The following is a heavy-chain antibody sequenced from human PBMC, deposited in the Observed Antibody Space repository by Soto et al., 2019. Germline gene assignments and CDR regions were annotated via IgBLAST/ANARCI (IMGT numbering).Heavy chain of an antibody. CDR2: IYYSGST. Sequence: WRCILQPPRKGLEWIGYIYYSGSTNYNPSLKSRVTISVDTSKNQFSLKLSSVTAADTAVYYCARAKAPLYSSSWYWFDPWGQGTLVTVSS. D-gene: IGHD6-13*01. CDR3: ARAKAPLYSSSWYWFDP. J-gene: IGHJ5*02. V-gene: IGHV4-59*08.